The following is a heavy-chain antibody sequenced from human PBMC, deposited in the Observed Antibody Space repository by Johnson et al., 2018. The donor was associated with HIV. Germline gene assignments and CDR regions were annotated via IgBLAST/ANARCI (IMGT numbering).Heavy chain of an antibody. J-gene: IGHJ3*02. D-gene: IGHD6-13*01. CDR3: ALKQLVTMDDAFDI. V-gene: IGHV3-13*01. CDR1: GFTLSRYD. CDR2: IGTSGDT. Sequence: VQLVESGGGLVQPGGSLRLSCAASGFTLSRYDMHWVRQPTGKGLEWVSGIGTSGDTYSGSVKGRFTVSRENAKNFLYLQMNSLRAEDTAVYYCALKQLVTMDDAFDIWGQGTMVTVSS.